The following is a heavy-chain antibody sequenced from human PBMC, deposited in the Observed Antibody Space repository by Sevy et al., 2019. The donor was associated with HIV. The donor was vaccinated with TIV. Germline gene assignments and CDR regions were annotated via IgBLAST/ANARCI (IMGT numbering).Heavy chain of an antibody. CDR1: GGSISSGGYY. V-gene: IGHV4-31*03. CDR3: ARDKGRGYSYGLFDY. Sequence: SETLSLTCTVSGGSISSGGYYWSWIRQHPGKGLEWIGYIYYSGSTYYNPSLKSRVTISVDTSKNQFSLKLSSVTAADTAVYYWARDKGRGYSYGLFDYWGQGTLVTVSS. CDR2: IYYSGST. J-gene: IGHJ4*02. D-gene: IGHD5-18*01.